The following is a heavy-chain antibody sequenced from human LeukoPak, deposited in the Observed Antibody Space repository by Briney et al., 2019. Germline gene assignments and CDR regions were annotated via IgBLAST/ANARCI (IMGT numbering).Heavy chain of an antibody. Sequence: GGSLRLSCSASGFTFSSYSMNWVRQAPGKGLEWVSSISSSSSYIYYADSVKGRFTISRDNAKNSLYLQMNTLRAEDTALYHCARAESAAAGTSLNFDYWGQGTLVTVSS. J-gene: IGHJ4*02. D-gene: IGHD6-13*01. CDR3: ARAESAAAGTSLNFDY. CDR2: ISSSSSYI. CDR1: GFTFSSYS. V-gene: IGHV3-21*01.